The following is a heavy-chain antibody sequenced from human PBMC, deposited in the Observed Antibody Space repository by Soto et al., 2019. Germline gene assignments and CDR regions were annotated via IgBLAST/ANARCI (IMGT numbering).Heavy chain of an antibody. D-gene: IGHD3-22*01. Sequence: SETLSLTCTVSGGSISSGGYYWSWIRQHPGKGLEWIGYIYYSGSTYYNPSLKSRVTISVDTSKNQFSLKLSSVTAADTAVYYWAGSLRYFYSSCYWFDPWGQGTLVTVSS. CDR3: AGSLRYFYSSCYWFDP. CDR2: IYYSGST. V-gene: IGHV4-31*03. CDR1: GGSISSGGYY. J-gene: IGHJ5*02.